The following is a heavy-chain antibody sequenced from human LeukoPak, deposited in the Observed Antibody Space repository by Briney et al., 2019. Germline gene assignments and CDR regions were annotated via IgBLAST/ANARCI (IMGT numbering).Heavy chain of an antibody. V-gene: IGHV3-30*03. Sequence: PGRSLRLSCAASGFAFSSYGMYWVRQAPGKGLEWVAVISFDGSNKYYEDSVKGRFTISRDNSKNTLYLQMNSLRAEDTAVYYCATGEGYSYGSPGYWGQGTLVTVSS. CDR2: ISFDGSNK. CDR1: GFAFSSYG. D-gene: IGHD5-18*01. J-gene: IGHJ4*02. CDR3: ATGEGYSYGSPGY.